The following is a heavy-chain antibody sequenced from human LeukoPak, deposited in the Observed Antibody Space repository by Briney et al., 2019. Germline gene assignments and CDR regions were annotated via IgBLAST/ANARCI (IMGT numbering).Heavy chain of an antibody. Sequence: GGSLRLSCAASGFTFSNYAMSWVRQAPGKGLEWVSYISSSGSTIYYADSVKGRFTISRDNAKNSLYLQMNSLRAEDTAVYYCARGLVDTAMAPMDVWGKGTTVTVSS. CDR2: ISSSGSTI. J-gene: IGHJ6*03. V-gene: IGHV3-48*03. D-gene: IGHD5-18*01. CDR1: GFTFSNYA. CDR3: ARGLVDTAMAPMDV.